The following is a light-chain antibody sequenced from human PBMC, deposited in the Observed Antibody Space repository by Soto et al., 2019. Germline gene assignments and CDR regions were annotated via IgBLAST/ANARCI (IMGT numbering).Light chain of an antibody. CDR3: QQYNNWPLT. CDR2: DAF. J-gene: IGKJ4*01. CDR1: QSVGND. V-gene: IGKV3D-15*01. Sequence: IVMTQSPATLSMSPGERATLSCRASQSVGNDLAWYQQKPGQAPRLLIYDAFTRATGIPARFSGSGSGTEFTLTISSLLSEDFAVYSCQQYNNWPLTFGGGTKVDI.